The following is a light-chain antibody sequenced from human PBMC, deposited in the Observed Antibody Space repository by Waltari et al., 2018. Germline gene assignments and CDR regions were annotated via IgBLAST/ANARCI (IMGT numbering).Light chain of an antibody. CDR2: GPS. Sequence: EIVMTQSPVTLSVSPGERATLSCTASQSLGSNLAWYQQKPGQAPRLLIYGPSSRATGSPARVSGSGSGTYFTLTISSLQSEDFAVYYCQQFHKWPPTFGQGTTVEV. J-gene: IGKJ1*01. CDR1: QSLGSN. CDR3: QQFHKWPPT. V-gene: IGKV3-15*01.